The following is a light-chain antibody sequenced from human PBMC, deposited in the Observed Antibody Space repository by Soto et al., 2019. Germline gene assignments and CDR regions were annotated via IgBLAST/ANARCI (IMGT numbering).Light chain of an antibody. CDR2: DVS. CDR1: SSDVGTYHS. V-gene: IGLV2-14*03. Sequence: QSALTHPASESSSPGQSFTISCTGTSSDVGTYHSVSLYQQHPGKAHKLIIFDVSNRPSGVSYRFSGSKSGNTASLTISGLQAEDEADYYCTSFTDTGTVIFGGGTKVTVL. CDR3: TSFTDTGTVI. J-gene: IGLJ2*01.